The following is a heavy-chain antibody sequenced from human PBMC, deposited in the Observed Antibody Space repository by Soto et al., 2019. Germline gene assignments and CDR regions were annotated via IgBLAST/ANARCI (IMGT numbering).Heavy chain of an antibody. CDR3: AGHIVVVTAIRGWDDAFDI. D-gene: IGHD2-21*02. J-gene: IGHJ3*02. Sequence: ASVKVSCKASGYTFTSYAMHWVRQAPGQRLERMGWINAGNGNTKYSQKFQGRVTITRDTSASTAYMELSSLRSEDTAVYYCAGHIVVVTAIRGWDDAFDIWGQGTMVTVSS. V-gene: IGHV1-3*01. CDR2: INAGNGNT. CDR1: GYTFTSYA.